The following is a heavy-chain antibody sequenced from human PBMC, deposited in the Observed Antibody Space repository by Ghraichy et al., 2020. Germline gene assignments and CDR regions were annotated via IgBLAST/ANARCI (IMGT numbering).Heavy chain of an antibody. V-gene: IGHV3-48*02. CDR2: ISSSSTTT. D-gene: IGHD2-15*01. CDR1: GFTFSYYS. J-gene: IGHJ4*02. CDR3: ARGSDFYDATPPGPDY. Sequence: LSLTCVASGFTFSYYSMHWVRQAPGKGPECVSYISSSSTTTYYADSVEGRFTISRDNAKSSLYLQMNSLRDEDTAFYYCARGSDFYDATPPGPDYWGQGTLVTVSS.